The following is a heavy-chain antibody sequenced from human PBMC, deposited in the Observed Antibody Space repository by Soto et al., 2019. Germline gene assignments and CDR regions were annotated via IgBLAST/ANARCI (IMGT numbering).Heavy chain of an antibody. CDR2: IYSGGST. CDR1: GFTVSSNY. CDR3: ARGPLRSISPSMVRGGALYYYYGMDV. V-gene: IGHV3-66*01. Sequence: GGSLRLSCAASGFTVSSNYMSWVRQAPGKGLEWVSVIYSGGSTYYADSVKGRFTISRHNSKNTLYLQMNSLRAEDTAVYYCARGPLRSISPSMVRGGALYYYYGMDVWGQGTTVTVSS. J-gene: IGHJ6*02. D-gene: IGHD3-10*01.